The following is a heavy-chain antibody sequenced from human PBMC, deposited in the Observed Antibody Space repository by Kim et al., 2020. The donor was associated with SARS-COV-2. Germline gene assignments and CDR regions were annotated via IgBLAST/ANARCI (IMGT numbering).Heavy chain of an antibody. V-gene: IGHV3-20*04. CDR2: INWNGGST. CDR1: GFTFGDYG. D-gene: IGHD3-22*01. Sequence: GGSLRLSCAASGFTFGDYGMSWVRQAPGKGLEWVSGINWNGGSTGYADSVKGRFTISRDNAKNSLYLQMNSLRAEDTALYYCARGGGYYDSSGYTLFDYWGQGTLVTVSS. J-gene: IGHJ4*02. CDR3: ARGGGYYDSSGYTLFDY.